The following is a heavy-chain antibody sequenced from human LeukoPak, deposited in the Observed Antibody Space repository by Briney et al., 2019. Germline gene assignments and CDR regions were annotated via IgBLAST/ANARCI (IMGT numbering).Heavy chain of an antibody. CDR2: INHSGST. Sequence: EXXSLTCAVYGGSFSGYYWSWIRQPPGKGLEWIGEINHSGSTNYNPSLTSRGTISVDTSKNQFSLKLSSVTAADTAVYYCARGRIVVVPAAIRGGWFDPWGQGTLVTVSS. J-gene: IGHJ5*02. V-gene: IGHV4-34*01. CDR3: ARGRIVVVPAAIRGGWFDP. D-gene: IGHD2-2*01. CDR1: GGSFSGYY.